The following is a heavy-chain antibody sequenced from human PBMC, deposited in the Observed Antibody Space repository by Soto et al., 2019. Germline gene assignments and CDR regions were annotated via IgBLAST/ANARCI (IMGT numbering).Heavy chain of an antibody. CDR2: LNGDGSST. V-gene: IGHV3-74*01. CDR3: ARGVKNYYAMDV. J-gene: IGHJ6*02. Sequence: VQVVESGGGLVQPGGSLRLSCTVSGFTFSSHWMHWVRQAPGKGLVWVSRLNGDGSSTHYGDSMRGRVIISRDNAKNTVYLQIDSLRDEDSAVYYCARGVKNYYAMDVWGQGTTVTVSS. CDR1: GFTFSSHW.